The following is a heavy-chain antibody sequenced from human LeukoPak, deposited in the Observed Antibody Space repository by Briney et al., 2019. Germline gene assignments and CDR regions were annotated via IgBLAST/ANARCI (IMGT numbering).Heavy chain of an antibody. CDR3: ARGTAVASFDY. J-gene: IGHJ4*02. CDR2: IYYSGST. D-gene: IGHD6-19*01. V-gene: IGHV4-59*01. CDR1: GDSIRSYD. Sequence: SETLSLTCTVSGDSIRSYDWSWIRQPPGKGLEWIGYIYYSGSTNYNPSLKSRVIISVDTSKNQFSLKLSSVTAADTAVYYCARGTAVASFDYWGQGTLVTVSS.